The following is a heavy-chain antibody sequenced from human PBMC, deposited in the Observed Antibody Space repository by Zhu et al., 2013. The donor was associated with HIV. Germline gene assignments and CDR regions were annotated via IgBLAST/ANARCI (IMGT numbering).Heavy chain of an antibody. V-gene: IGHV1-2*04. Sequence: HVQLVQSGAEVKKPGSSVRVSCRTSGGTFTDHAINWVRQAPGQGLEWMGWINPKNGVTNYARKFQGFITMTRDTSMKTVYMEMIRLTFEDTATFYCVRGYYGSGTYYGRDYWGQGTLITVSA. CDR3: VRGYYGSGTYYGRDY. CDR2: INPKNGVT. CDR1: GGTFTDHA. D-gene: IGHD3-10*01. J-gene: IGHJ4*02.